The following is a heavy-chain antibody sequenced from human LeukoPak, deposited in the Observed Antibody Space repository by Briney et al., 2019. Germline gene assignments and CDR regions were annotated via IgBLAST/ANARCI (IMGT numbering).Heavy chain of an antibody. CDR2: ISYDAESN. CDR3: AREKGLLLRYYMDV. V-gene: IGHV3-33*05. CDR1: GFTFSSYG. D-gene: IGHD2-2*01. J-gene: IGHJ6*03. Sequence: GGSLRLSCVTSGFTFSSYGMHWVRQVPGKGLEWVAVISYDAESNYHVDSVKGRFTISRDNSRNTLYLQMNSLRAEDTAVYYCAREKGLLLRYYMDVWGKGTTVTISS.